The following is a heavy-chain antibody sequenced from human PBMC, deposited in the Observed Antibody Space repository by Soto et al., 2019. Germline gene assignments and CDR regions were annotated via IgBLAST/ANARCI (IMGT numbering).Heavy chain of an antibody. CDR2: INPNSGGT. CDR1: GYTFTGYY. Sequence: ASVKVSCKASGYTFTGYYMHCVRQAPGQGLEWMGWINPNSGGTNYAQKFQGWVTMTRDTSISTAYMELSRLRSDDTAVYYCAREVSGDSSGHIFDYWGQGTLVTVSS. CDR3: AREVSGDSSGHIFDY. J-gene: IGHJ4*02. V-gene: IGHV1-2*04. D-gene: IGHD3-22*01.